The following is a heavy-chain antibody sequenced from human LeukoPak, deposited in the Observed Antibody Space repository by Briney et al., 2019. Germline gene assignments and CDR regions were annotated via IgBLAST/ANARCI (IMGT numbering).Heavy chain of an antibody. Sequence: GGSLRLSCAASGFTFSSYWMSWVRQAPGKGLEWVANVKQDGSEKYYVDSVKGRFTISRDNAKNSLYLQMNSLRAEDTAVYYCARDPPPYSSGWYYFDYWGQGTLVTVSS. CDR1: GFTFSSYW. CDR2: VKQDGSEK. CDR3: ARDPPPYSSGWYYFDY. D-gene: IGHD6-19*01. V-gene: IGHV3-7*01. J-gene: IGHJ4*02.